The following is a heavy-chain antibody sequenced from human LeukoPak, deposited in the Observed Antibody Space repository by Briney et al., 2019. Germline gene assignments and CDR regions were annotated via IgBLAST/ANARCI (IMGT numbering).Heavy chain of an antibody. Sequence: PGGSLRLSCAASGFTFSSYSMNWVRQAPGKGLEWVSSISSSSSYIYYADSVKGRFTISRDNAKNSLYLQMNSLKADDTAVYYCARFDLFGSGRSFDYWGQGTLVTGSS. CDR2: ISSSSSYI. D-gene: IGHD3-10*01. CDR3: ARFDLFGSGRSFDY. J-gene: IGHJ4*02. V-gene: IGHV3-21*01. CDR1: GFTFSSYS.